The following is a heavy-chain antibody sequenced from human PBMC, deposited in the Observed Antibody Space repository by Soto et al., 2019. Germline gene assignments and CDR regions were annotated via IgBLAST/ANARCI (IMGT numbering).Heavy chain of an antibody. CDR2: IRGFSPYA. Sequence: RRYPRLSCVASGFTFRSYTMNWVRQAPGKGLEWVSSIRGFSPYAFYADSVKGRFTISRDNAQNSLFLQINSLRAEDTAVYYCARDRGYDDDDYYYNAMDVRCQGTSVTVSS. J-gene: IGHJ6*02. CDR1: GFTFRSYT. CDR3: ARDRGYDDDDYYYNAMDV. V-gene: IGHV3-21*01. D-gene: IGHD2-15*01.